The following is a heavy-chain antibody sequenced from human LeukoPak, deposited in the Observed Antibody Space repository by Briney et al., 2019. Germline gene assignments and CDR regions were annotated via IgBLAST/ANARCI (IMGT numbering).Heavy chain of an antibody. Sequence: SETLSLTCTVSGGSISSYYWSWIRQPPGKGLEWIGYIYYSGSTNYNPSLKSRVTISVDTSKNQFSLRLSSVTAADTAVYYCGGRSGYDWESFYDYWGQGTLVTVSS. D-gene: IGHD5-12*01. CDR3: GGRSGYDWESFYDY. CDR2: IYYSGST. CDR1: GGSISSYY. V-gene: IGHV4-59*01. J-gene: IGHJ4*02.